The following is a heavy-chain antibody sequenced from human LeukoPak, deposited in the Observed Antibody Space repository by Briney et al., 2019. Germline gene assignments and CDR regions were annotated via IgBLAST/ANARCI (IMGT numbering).Heavy chain of an antibody. D-gene: IGHD2-2*01. CDR1: GYTFTGYY. CDR3: ARVRSPYCSSTSCYLYGMDV. J-gene: IGHJ6*02. CDR2: INPNSGGT. V-gene: IGHV1-2*02. Sequence: ASVKVSCKSSGYTFTGYYMHWVRQAPGQGLAWMGWINPNSGGTNYAQKFQGRVTMTRDTSISTAYMELSRLRSDDTAVYYCARVRSPYCSSTSCYLYGMDVWGQGTTVTVSS.